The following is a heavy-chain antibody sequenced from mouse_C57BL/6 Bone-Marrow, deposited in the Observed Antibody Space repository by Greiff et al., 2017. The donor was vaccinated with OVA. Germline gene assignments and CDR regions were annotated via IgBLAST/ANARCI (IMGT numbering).Heavy chain of an antibody. V-gene: IGHV1-7*01. Sequence: QVQLKESGAELAKPGASVKLSCKASGYTFTSYWMHWVKQRPGQGLEWIGYINPSSGYTNYNQKFKDKATLTADKSSSTAYMQLSSLTYEDSAVYYCARWEITTVVSSSYYFDYWGQGTTLTVSS. D-gene: IGHD1-1*01. J-gene: IGHJ2*01. CDR2: INPSSGYT. CDR1: GYTFTSYW. CDR3: ARWEITTVVSSSYYFDY.